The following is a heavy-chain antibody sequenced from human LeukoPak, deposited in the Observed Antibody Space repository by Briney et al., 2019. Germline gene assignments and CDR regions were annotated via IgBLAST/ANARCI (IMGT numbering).Heavy chain of an antibody. J-gene: IGHJ3*02. CDR2: VNPSAGSA. Sequence: ASVKVSCKASGYTFTSYYIHWVRQAPGQGLERMGIVNPSAGSATYAQKFQGRVTMTRDTPTTTVYMELSSLRSEDTAVYYCARDIGTDAFDIWGQGTMVTVSS. D-gene: IGHD1-26*01. CDR1: GYTFTSYY. CDR3: ARDIGTDAFDI. V-gene: IGHV1-46*01.